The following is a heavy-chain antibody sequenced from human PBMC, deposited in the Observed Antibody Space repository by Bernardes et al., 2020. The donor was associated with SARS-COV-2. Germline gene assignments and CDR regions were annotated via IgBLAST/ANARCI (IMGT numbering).Heavy chain of an antibody. J-gene: IGHJ4*02. V-gene: IGHV1-2*02. CDR2: INPNSGDS. CDR3: ARVPASIGGGDY. CDR1: GYTFIGFY. Sequence: ASVKVSCKALGYTFIGFYLHWVRQAPGRGLEWMGWINPNSGDSKSAQKFQGRVTMTRDTSIRTAYMDLSNLRFDDTAIHYCARVPASIGGGDYWGQGTLVSVSS. D-gene: IGHD2-2*02.